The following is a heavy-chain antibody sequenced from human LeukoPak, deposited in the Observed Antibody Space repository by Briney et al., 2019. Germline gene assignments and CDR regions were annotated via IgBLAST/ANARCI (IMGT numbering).Heavy chain of an antibody. CDR3: ARTYYDILTGYNPYFDY. D-gene: IGHD3-9*01. CDR1: GFTFNTYT. V-gene: IGHV3-21*01. Sequence: GGSLRLSCAASGFTFNTYTMNWVRQAPGKGLEWVSSITASSTAIYSADSVKGRFTISRDNAENFLYLQMNSLRAEDTAVYHCARTYYDILTGYNPYFDYWGQGILVTVSS. CDR2: ITASSTAI. J-gene: IGHJ4*02.